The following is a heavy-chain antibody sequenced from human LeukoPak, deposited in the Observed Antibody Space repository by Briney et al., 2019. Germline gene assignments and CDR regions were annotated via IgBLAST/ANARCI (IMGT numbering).Heavy chain of an antibody. CDR3: ASWYGSGSYNSDY. D-gene: IGHD3-10*01. V-gene: IGHV4-39*07. Sequence: SETLSLTCTVSGGSISSYYWSWIRQPPGKGLEWIGSIYYSGSTYYNPSLKSRVTISVDTSKNQFSLKLSSVTAADTAVYYCASWYGSGSYNSDYWGQGTLVTVSS. J-gene: IGHJ4*02. CDR1: GGSISSYY. CDR2: IYYSGST.